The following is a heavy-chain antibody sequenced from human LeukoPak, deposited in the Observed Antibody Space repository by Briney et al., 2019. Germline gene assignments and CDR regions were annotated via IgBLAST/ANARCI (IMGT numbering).Heavy chain of an antibody. Sequence: ASVKVSCKASGYTFTNYGINWVRQAPGQGLEWMGWISAYNGNTNYAQKLQGRVTMTTDTSTSTAYMELRSLRSDDTAVYYCARDSPSHNYRRANWFDPWGQGTLVTVSS. CDR1: GYTFTNYG. J-gene: IGHJ5*02. D-gene: IGHD4-11*01. V-gene: IGHV1-18*01. CDR3: ARDSPSHNYRRANWFDP. CDR2: ISAYNGNT.